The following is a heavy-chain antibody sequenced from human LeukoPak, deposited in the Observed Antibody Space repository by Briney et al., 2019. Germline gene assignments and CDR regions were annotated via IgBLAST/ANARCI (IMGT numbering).Heavy chain of an antibody. V-gene: IGHV1-2*02. Sequence: ASVKVSCKASGYTFTGYYMHWVRHAPGQGLEWMGWINPNNGGTNYAQKFQGRVTMTRDTSISTAYMELSRLRTDDTAVYYCARYTKTYYYGSGSYSSDDAFDIWGQGTMVTVSS. D-gene: IGHD3-10*01. CDR1: GYTFTGYY. CDR3: ARYTKTYYYGSGSYSSDDAFDI. J-gene: IGHJ3*02. CDR2: INPNNGGT.